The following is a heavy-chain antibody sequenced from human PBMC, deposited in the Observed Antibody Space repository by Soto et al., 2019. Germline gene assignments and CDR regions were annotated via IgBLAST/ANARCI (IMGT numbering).Heavy chain of an antibody. D-gene: IGHD2-15*01. V-gene: IGHV4-30-2*01. Sequence: QLQLQESGSGLVKPSQTLSLTCAVSGGSISSGGYSWSWFRQPPGKGLEWIGYIYHSGSTYYDPTLKRRVTISVDRSKNQFSLKLSSVTAADKDVYYCARGQVVAAQHWGQGTLVTVSS. J-gene: IGHJ4*02. CDR2: IYHSGST. CDR1: GGSISSGGYS. CDR3: ARGQVVAAQH.